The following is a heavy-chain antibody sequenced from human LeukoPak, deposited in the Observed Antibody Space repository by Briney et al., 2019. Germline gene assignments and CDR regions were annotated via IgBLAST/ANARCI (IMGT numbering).Heavy chain of an antibody. CDR1: GFTFSSYA. Sequence: PGGSLRLSCAASGFTFSSYAMNWVRQAPGKGLEWVSTVSGSGGSTYYADSVKGRFPISRDNSKNTLYLQMNSLRAEDTAIYYCTKLGGAYSGYEIDYWGQGTLVTVSS. CDR2: VSGSGGST. D-gene: IGHD5-12*01. V-gene: IGHV3-23*01. CDR3: TKLGGAYSGYEIDY. J-gene: IGHJ4*02.